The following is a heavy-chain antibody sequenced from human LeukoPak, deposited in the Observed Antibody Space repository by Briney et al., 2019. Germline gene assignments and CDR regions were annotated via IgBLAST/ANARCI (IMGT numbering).Heavy chain of an antibody. J-gene: IGHJ4*02. V-gene: IGHV4-34*01. D-gene: IGHD6-19*01. Sequence: PSETLSLTCAVYGGSFSGYYWSWIRQPPGKGLEWIGGINHSGSTSYSPSLKSRVTISVDTSKNTFSLKLSSVTAADTAVYYCATPGGSSGWYYFDYWGQGTLVTVSS. CDR3: ATPGGSSGWYYFDY. CDR2: INHSGST. CDR1: GGSFSGYY.